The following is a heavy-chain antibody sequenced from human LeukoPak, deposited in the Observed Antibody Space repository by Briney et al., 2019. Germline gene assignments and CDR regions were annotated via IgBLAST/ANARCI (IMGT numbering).Heavy chain of an antibody. CDR2: IYSGGST. J-gene: IGHJ4*02. D-gene: IGHD3-22*01. CDR1: GFTVSSNY. Sequence: GGSLRLSCAASGFTVSSNYMSWVRQAPGKGLEWVSVIYSGGSTYYADSVKGRFTISRDNSKNTLYLQMNSLRAEDTAVYYCARVDDTSGTPTKFDSWGQGTLVTVSS. V-gene: IGHV3-66*01. CDR3: ARVDDTSGTPTKFDS.